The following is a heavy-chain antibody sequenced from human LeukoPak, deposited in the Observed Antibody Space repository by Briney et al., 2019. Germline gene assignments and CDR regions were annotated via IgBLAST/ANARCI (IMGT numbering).Heavy chain of an antibody. CDR2: ISSSGSTI. D-gene: IGHD3-22*01. CDR3: ARGGGVTYYYDSSGYPRRGKPDY. J-gene: IGHJ4*02. CDR1: GFTFSDYY. Sequence: PGGSLRPSCAASGFTFSDYYMSWIRQAPGKGLEWVSYISSSGSTIYYADSVKGRFTISRDNAKNSLYLQMNSLRAEDTAVYYCARGGGVTYYYDSSGYPRRGKPDYWGQGTLVTVSS. V-gene: IGHV3-11*01.